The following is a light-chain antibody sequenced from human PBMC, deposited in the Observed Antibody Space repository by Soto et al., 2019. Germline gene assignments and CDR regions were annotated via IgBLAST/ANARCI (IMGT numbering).Light chain of an antibody. V-gene: IGLV2-11*01. J-gene: IGLJ1*01. CDR1: RSPVGGYHY. Sequence: TQALSGCGITRKTVAISCNCTRSPVGGYHYVSWYQQFPGKAPKLMIYAVSQRPSGVPDRFSGSESGNTASLTISGLQADDEADYYCRSYEARYTYVFGSAAKAPV. CDR2: AVS. CDR3: RSYEARYTYV.